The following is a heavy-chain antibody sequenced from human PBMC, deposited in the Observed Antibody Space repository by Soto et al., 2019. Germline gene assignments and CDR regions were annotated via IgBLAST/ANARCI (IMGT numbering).Heavy chain of an antibody. J-gene: IGHJ4*02. CDR3: ASGLSGDKVDQ. CDR2: IYDSGNT. Sequence: QVQLQESGPGLVKPSQTLSLTCTVSGGSISDGAYYWSWIRQPPGKGLEWIGHIYDSGNTYNNPSLTSRLTISGDTSKNHFSLNLNSVTAADTAVYYCASGLSGDKVDQWGQGTLVTVSS. D-gene: IGHD2-21*01. CDR1: GGSISDGAYY. V-gene: IGHV4-30-4*01.